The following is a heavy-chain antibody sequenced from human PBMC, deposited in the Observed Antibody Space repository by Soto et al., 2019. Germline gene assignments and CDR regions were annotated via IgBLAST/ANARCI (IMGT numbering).Heavy chain of an antibody. D-gene: IGHD6-19*01. Sequence: QVHLVQSEAEVKKPGSSVKVSCKASGGTFSSYTVSWVRRAPGQGLEWVGGIIPVFNTTYYAQKFQGRVTILADKSTSTAYMELSNLRSEDTAVYYCARSLGRGWTPYWGQGTLVTVSS. CDR1: GGTFSSYT. V-gene: IGHV1-69*06. CDR2: IIPVFNTT. J-gene: IGHJ4*02. CDR3: ARSLGRGWTPY.